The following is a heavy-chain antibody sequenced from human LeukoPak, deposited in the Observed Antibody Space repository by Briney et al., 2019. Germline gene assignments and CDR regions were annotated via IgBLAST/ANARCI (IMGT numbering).Heavy chain of an antibody. V-gene: IGHV1-24*01. CDR3: AGRWFGELNYYFDY. D-gene: IGHD3-10*01. J-gene: IGHJ4*02. CDR1: GYTLTELS. Sequence: SSVKVSCKVSGYTLTELSMHWVRQAPGKGLEWMGWFDPEDGETIYAQKFQSRVTITEDTSTDTAYMQLSRLRSEDKAVYYCAGRWFGELNYYFDYWGQGTLVTVSS. CDR2: FDPEDGET.